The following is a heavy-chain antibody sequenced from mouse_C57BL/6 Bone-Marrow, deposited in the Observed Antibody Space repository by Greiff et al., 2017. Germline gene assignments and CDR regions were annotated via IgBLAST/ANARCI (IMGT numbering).Heavy chain of an antibody. D-gene: IGHD6-1*01. CDR1: GYTFTDYE. Sequence: QVQLKQSGAELVRPGASVTLSCKASGYTFTDYEMHWVKQTPVHGLEWIGAIDPETGGTAYNQKFKGKAIQTADKSSSTAYMELRSLTSEDSAVYYGTRGAYYFDYWGQGTTLTVSS. CDR3: TRGAYYFDY. CDR2: IDPETGGT. J-gene: IGHJ2*01. V-gene: IGHV1-15*01.